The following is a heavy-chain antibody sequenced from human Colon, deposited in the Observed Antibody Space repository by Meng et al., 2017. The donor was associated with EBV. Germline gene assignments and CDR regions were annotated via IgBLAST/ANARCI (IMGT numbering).Heavy chain of an antibody. D-gene: IGHD5-24*01. CDR1: AASIGSNSG. J-gene: IGHJ4*02. Sequence: GSRGALVETPSALPPTTSVSAASIGSNSGWSWVRQRPGEGMGWIWMVYHGGNTNSNPSLTSRVTITVDRSNDQFSLSLSSVTAADTAVYYYARGNAYNAPSFDYWGQGTLVTVSS. V-gene: IGHV4-4*03. CDR2: VYHGGNT. CDR3: ARGNAYNAPSFDY.